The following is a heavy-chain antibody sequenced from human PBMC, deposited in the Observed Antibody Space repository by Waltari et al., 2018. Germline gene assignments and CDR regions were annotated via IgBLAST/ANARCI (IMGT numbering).Heavy chain of an antibody. CDR2: ISYDGSNK. CDR3: ARDYSSSFDY. V-gene: IGHV3-30-3*01. CDR1: GFTFSRYA. D-gene: IGHD6-6*01. Sequence: QVQLVESGGGVVQPGRSLSLSCAASGFTFSRYAMHWVRQAPGKGLEWVAVISYDGSNKYYADSVKGRFTISRDNSKNTLYLQMNSLRAEDTAVYYCARDYSSSFDYWGQGTLVTVSS. J-gene: IGHJ4*02.